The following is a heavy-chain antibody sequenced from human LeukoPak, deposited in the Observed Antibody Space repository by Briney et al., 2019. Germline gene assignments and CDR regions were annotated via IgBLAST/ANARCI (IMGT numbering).Heavy chain of an antibody. CDR1: GFTFSNAW. CDR2: ISGSGGST. Sequence: TGGSLRLSCAASGFTFSNAWMSWVRQAPGKGLEWVSAISGSGGSTYYADSVKGRFTISRDNSKNTLYLQMNSLRAEDTAVYYCAKEPDFWSEQNWFDPWGQGSLVTVSS. CDR3: AKEPDFWSEQNWFDP. J-gene: IGHJ5*02. D-gene: IGHD3-3*01. V-gene: IGHV3-23*01.